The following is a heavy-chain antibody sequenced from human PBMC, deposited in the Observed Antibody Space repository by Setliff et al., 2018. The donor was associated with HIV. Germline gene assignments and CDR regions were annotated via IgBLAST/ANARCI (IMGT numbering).Heavy chain of an antibody. CDR1: GGSVSGYY. Sequence: PSETLSLTCTVSGGSVSGYYWTWIRQPAGNELEWIGHIYNSGSTNYNPSLKSRVTVSVDTSKNQFSLILTSVTAADTAVYYCARAKRGYYMDVWGKGTTVTVSS. V-gene: IGHV4-4*09. CDR2: IYNSGST. CDR3: ARAKRGYYMDV. J-gene: IGHJ6*03.